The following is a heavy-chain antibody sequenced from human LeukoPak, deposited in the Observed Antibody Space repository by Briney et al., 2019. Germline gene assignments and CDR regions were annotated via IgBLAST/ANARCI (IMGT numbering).Heavy chain of an antibody. D-gene: IGHD5-12*01. CDR1: GFTFSSYW. V-gene: IGHV3-74*01. CDR2: INSDGSST. Sequence: GGSLRLSCAASGFTFSSYWMRWVRQAPGKGLVWVSRINSDGSSTSYADSVKGRFTISRDNAKNTLYLQMNSLRAEDSAVYYCARDLVDSGYDVGFDYWGQGTLVTVSS. CDR3: ARDLVDSGYDVGFDY. J-gene: IGHJ4*02.